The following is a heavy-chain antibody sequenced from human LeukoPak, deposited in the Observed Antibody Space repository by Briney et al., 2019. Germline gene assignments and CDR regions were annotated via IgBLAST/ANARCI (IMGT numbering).Heavy chain of an antibody. CDR3: ARGDTYYYGSGSYHFDY. Sequence: ASVKVSCKASGYTFTSYYMHWVRQAPGQGLEWMGIINPSGGSTSYAQKFQGRVTITADESTSTAYMELSSLRSEDTAVYYCARGDTYYYGSGSYHFDYWGQGTLVTVSS. V-gene: IGHV1-46*01. CDR1: GYTFTSYY. CDR2: INPSGGST. J-gene: IGHJ4*02. D-gene: IGHD3-10*01.